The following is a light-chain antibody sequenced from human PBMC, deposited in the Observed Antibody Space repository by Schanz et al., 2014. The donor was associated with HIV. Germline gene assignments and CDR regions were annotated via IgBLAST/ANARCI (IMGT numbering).Light chain of an antibody. J-gene: IGLJ2*01. CDR3: ATWDTFLNGVV. V-gene: IGLV1-51*01. Sequence: QSVLTQPPSVSALPGQRVTISCSGGALNVGDNSVSWYQQFPGTAPKLLIFANYQRPSEIPDRFSGSKTGTSGTLAISGLQTGDEADYYCATWDTFLNGVVFGGGTKLTVL. CDR1: ALNVGDNS. CDR2: ANY.